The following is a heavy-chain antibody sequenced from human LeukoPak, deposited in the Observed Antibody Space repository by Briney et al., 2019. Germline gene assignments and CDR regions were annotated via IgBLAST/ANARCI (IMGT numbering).Heavy chain of an antibody. CDR3: ASFKVAAPFYYFDY. V-gene: IGHV4-39*01. CDR1: GGSISSSSYY. J-gene: IGHJ4*02. Sequence: SETLSLTCTVSGGSISSSSYYWGWIRQPPGKGLEWIGSIYYSGSTYYNPSLKSRVTISVDTSKNQFSLKLSSVTAADTAVYYCASFKVAAPFYYFDYWGQGTLVTVSS. D-gene: IGHD2-15*01. CDR2: IYYSGST.